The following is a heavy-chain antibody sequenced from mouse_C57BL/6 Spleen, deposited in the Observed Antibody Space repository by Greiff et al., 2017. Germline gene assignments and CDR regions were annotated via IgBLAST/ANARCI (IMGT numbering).Heavy chain of an antibody. CDR3: ARWGAVVYFDY. CDR1: GYTFASYG. Sequence: QVQLQQSGAELARPGASVKLSCKASGYTFASYGISWVKQRTGQGLEWIGEIYPRSGNTYYNEKFKGKATLTADKSSSTAYMELRSLTSEDSAVYFCARWGAVVYFDYWGQGTTLTVSS. V-gene: IGHV1-81*01. J-gene: IGHJ2*01. D-gene: IGHD1-1*01. CDR2: IYPRSGNT.